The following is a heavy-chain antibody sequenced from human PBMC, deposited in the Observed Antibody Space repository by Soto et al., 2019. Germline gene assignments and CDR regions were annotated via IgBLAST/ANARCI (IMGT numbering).Heavy chain of an antibody. CDR3: AVGGMITFGGVIVPWVYDY. J-gene: IGHJ4*02. V-gene: IGHV5-51*01. Sequence: GESLKISCKGSGYSFTSYWIDWVRQMPGKGLEWMGIIYPGDSDTRYSPSFQGQVTISADKSISTAYLQWSSLKASDTAMYYCAVGGMITFGGVIVPWVYDYWGQGTLVTVSS. D-gene: IGHD3-16*02. CDR1: GYSFTSYW. CDR2: IYPGDSDT.